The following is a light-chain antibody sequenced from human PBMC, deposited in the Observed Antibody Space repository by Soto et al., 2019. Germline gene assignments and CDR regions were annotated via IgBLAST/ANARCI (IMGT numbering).Light chain of an antibody. J-gene: IGLJ2*01. V-gene: IGLV1-51*01. Sequence: QSVLTQPPSVSAAPGQKVTISCSGSSSNIGNNYVSWYQQLPGTAPKLLIYDNSKRPSGIPDRFSGSKSGTSATLDITGRQTGDEADYYCGACDSSLSTLVVFGGGTKLTVL. CDR2: DNS. CDR1: SSNIGNNY. CDR3: GACDSSLSTLVV.